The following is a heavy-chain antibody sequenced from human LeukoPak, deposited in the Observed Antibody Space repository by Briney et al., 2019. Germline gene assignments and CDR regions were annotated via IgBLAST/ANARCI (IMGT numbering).Heavy chain of an antibody. CDR1: GGSFSGYY. CDR3: ARGASRMYYDYVWGSYRSQEPFFDY. J-gene: IGHJ4*02. V-gene: IGHV4-34*01. D-gene: IGHD3-16*02. Sequence: SETLSLTCAVYGGSFSGYYWSWIRQPPGKGLEWIGEINHSGRTNYNPSLKSRVTISVDTSKNQFSLKLSSVTAADTAVYYCARGASRMYYDYVWGSYRSQEPFFDYWGQGTLVTVSS. CDR2: INHSGRT.